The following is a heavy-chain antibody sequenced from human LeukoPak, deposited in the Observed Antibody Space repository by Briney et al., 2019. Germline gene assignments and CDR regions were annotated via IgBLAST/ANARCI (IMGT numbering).Heavy chain of an antibody. D-gene: IGHD6-13*01. CDR1: GFTFNSYA. J-gene: IGHJ4*02. V-gene: IGHV3-23*01. CDR2: IIPSGGST. Sequence: GGSLRLSCAASGFTFNSYAMSWVRQAPGKGLEWVSAIIPSGGSTYYADSVKGRFTISRDNSKNTLYLLMNSLRAEDTAVYYCARTRWSSSWYYFDSWGQGTLVTVSS. CDR3: ARTRWSSSWYYFDS.